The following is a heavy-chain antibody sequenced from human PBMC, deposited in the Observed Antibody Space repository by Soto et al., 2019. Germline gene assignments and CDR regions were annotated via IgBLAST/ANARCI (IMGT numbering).Heavy chain of an antibody. CDR2: ISGSGRIT. CDR3: ARGITISPYGMDV. J-gene: IGHJ6*02. CDR1: GFTFSSYA. V-gene: IGHV3-23*01. Sequence: GGSLRLSCAASGFTFSSYAMSWVRRAPGKGLEWVSGISGSGRITKYADSVKGRFTISRDNSKNTLYLQMNSLRAEDTAVYYCARGITISPYGMDVWGQGTTVTVSS. D-gene: IGHD3-9*01.